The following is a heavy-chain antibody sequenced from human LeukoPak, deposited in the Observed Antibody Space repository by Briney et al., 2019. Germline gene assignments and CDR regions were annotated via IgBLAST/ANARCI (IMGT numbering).Heavy chain of an antibody. CDR2: ITDSGHGT. V-gene: IGHV3-23*01. Sequence: PGGSLRLSCAASGFTFSSYAMSWVRQAPGKGLEWVSSITDSGHGTYYADSVRGRFTVSRDNSKDTLHLQMNSLRAEDTAVYYCAKATLAADAYYYGMDVWGQGTTVTVSS. D-gene: IGHD6-13*01. CDR1: GFTFSSYA. CDR3: AKATLAADAYYYGMDV. J-gene: IGHJ6*02.